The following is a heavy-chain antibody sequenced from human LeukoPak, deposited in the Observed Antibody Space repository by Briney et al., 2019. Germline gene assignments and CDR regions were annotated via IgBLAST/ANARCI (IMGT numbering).Heavy chain of an antibody. CDR2: IGSSGSTV. J-gene: IGHJ3*02. V-gene: IGHV3-48*03. D-gene: IGHD4-17*01. CDR1: GFTFSSYE. CDR3: ARDTLEYADSPDAFDI. Sequence: GGSLRLSCAAPGFTFSSYEMSWVRQAPGKGLEWVSYIGSSGSTVYYADSVKGRFTTSRDNAEKSLYLQMNSLRDEDTAVYYCARDTLEYADSPDAFDIWGQGTMVTVSS.